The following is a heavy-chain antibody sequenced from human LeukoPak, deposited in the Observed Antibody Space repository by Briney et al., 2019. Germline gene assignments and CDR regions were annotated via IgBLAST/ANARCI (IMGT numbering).Heavy chain of an antibody. D-gene: IGHD3-22*01. CDR3: ARDTDYYDSSGYLRD. CDR1: VYTFTGYY. Sequence: ASVNVSCKASVYTFTGYYMHWVRQAPGQGLEWMGWINPNSGGTNYAQKFQGRVTMTRDTSISTAYMELSRLRSDDTAVYYCARDTDYYDSSGYLRDWGQGTLVTVSS. V-gene: IGHV1-2*02. CDR2: INPNSGGT. J-gene: IGHJ4*02.